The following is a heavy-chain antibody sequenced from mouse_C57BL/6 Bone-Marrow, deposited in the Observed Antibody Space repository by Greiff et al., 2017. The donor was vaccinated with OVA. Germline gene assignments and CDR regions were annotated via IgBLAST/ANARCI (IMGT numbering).Heavy chain of an antibody. CDR3: ARSVVPVDY. D-gene: IGHD1-1*01. Sequence: EVKLVESGGDLVKPGGSLKLSCAASGFTFSSYGMSWVRQTPDKRLEWVATISSGGSYTYYPDSVKGRFTISRDNAKNTLYLQMSSLKSEDTAMYYCARSVVPVDYWGQGTTLTVSS. V-gene: IGHV5-6*01. CDR2: ISSGGSYT. CDR1: GFTFSSYG. J-gene: IGHJ2*01.